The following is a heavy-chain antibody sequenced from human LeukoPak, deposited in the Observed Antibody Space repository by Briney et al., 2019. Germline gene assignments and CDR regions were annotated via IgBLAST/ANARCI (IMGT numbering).Heavy chain of an antibody. Sequence: QAGGSLRLSCVASGFTLTSYAMNWVRQAPGKGPEWASTVGVGGDLFYSDSVKGRFTISRDTSKNTLILQMHSLRAEDTAMYHCARDRTYPWGALGIWGQGTMVTASS. CDR2: VGVGGDL. D-gene: IGHD7-27*01. CDR3: ARDRTYPWGALGI. CDR1: GFTLTSYA. V-gene: IGHV3-23*01. J-gene: IGHJ3*02.